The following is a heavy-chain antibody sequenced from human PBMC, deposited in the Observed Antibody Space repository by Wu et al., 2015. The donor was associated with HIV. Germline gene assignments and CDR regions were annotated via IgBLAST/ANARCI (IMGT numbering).Heavy chain of an antibody. V-gene: IGHV1-8*01. CDR3: AREGDSSGYYYDAFDI. D-gene: IGHD3-22*01. Sequence: QVQLVQSGAEVKRPGASVKVSCKASGYTFTSYDINWVRQATGQGLEWMGWMNPNSGNTGYAQKFQGRVTMTRNTSISTAYMELSSLRSEDTAVYYCAREGDSSGYYYDAFDIWGQRDNGHRLF. J-gene: IGHJ3*02. CDR1: GYTFTSYD. CDR2: MNPNSGNT.